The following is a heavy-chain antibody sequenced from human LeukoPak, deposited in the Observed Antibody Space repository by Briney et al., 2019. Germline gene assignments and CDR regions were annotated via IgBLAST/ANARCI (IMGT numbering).Heavy chain of an antibody. CDR2: IRSKANSYAT. CDR1: GFTFSGSA. D-gene: IGHD3-10*01. J-gene: IGHJ4*02. Sequence: PGGSLRLSCAASGFTFSGSAMHWVRQASGKGLEWVGRIRSKANSYATAYAASVKGRFTISRDDSKNTAYLQMNSLKTEDTAVYYCTRPGNYYGSGSYIDYWGQGTLVTVSS. V-gene: IGHV3-73*01. CDR3: TRPGNYYGSGSYIDY.